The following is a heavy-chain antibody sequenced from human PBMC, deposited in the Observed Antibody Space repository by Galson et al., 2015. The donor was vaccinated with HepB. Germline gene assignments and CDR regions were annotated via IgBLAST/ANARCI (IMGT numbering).Heavy chain of an antibody. J-gene: IGHJ3*02. CDR1: GFTFSDYY. V-gene: IGHV3-11*06. CDR2: ISSSSSYT. D-gene: IGHD2-2*02. CDR3: ARGPYCSSTSCYTSDAFDI. Sequence: SLRLSCAASGFTFSDYYMSWIRQAPGKGLEWVSYISSSSSYTNYADSVKGRFTISRDNAKNSLYLQMNSLRAEDTAVYYCARGPYCSSTSCYTSDAFDIWGQGTMVTVSS.